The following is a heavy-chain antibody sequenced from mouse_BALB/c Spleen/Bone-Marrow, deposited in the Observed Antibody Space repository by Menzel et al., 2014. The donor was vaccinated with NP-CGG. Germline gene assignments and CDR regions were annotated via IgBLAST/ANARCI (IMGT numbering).Heavy chain of an antibody. CDR1: GYTFTSSW. V-gene: IGHV1S130*01. CDR3: ARYGVFSY. D-gene: IGHD1-2*01. Sequence: VQLQQSGSVLVRPGASVKLSCKASGYTFTSSWMYWAKQRPGQGLEWIGEIHPNSGNTNYNEKFKGKATLTVDTPSSTAYVALSSVTSEVSGVYYCARYGVFSYWGQGTLVTVSA. CDR2: IHPNSGNT. J-gene: IGHJ3*01.